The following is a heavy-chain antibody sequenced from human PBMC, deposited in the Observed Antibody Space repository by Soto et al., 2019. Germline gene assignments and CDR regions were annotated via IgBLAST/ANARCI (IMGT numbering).Heavy chain of an antibody. D-gene: IGHD3-16*01. CDR3: AKDLKPGSRWSLGGVEHCMDV. J-gene: IGHJ6*03. CDR1: GFSFSSYD. CDR2: LLYDGSKK. Sequence: QVQLVESGGGVVQPGRSLRLSCVGSGFSFSSYDMNWVRQAPGTGLGVGALLLYDGSKKYYGDSVRGRVTISRDNSKNTLYLQMDHLRPEDTAIYYCAKDLKPGSRWSLGGVEHCMDVWGRGTTVSVSS. V-gene: IGHV3-30*18.